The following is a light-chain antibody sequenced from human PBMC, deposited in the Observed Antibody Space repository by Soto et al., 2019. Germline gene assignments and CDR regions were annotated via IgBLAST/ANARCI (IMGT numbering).Light chain of an antibody. V-gene: IGKV3-15*01. J-gene: IGKJ1*01. Sequence: EIVMTHSPAALLLSTGETATVSFRASQSVRKNLAWYQQKPGQAPSLLIYGTSNRATGIPDRISGSRSGTEFTLTISSLQSEEFGVYYCQQFDDWPTFGQGTKVDIK. CDR1: QSVRKN. CDR3: QQFDDWPT. CDR2: GTS.